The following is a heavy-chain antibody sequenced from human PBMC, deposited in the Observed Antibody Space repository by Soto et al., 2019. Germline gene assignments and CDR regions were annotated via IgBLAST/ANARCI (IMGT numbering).Heavy chain of an antibody. V-gene: IGHV4-4*02. J-gene: IGHJ6*02. CDR2: IYHSGST. CDR3: ASVRGGYYYAMDV. Sequence: QVQLQESGPGLVKPSGTLSLTCAVSGGSISSSNWWSWVRQPPGKGLEWIGEIYHSGSTNYNPSLKVRVPISLDRSKNQCSLKLISVTAAYTAVYYCASVRGGYYYAMDVWGQGTTVTVSS. CDR1: GGSISSSNW. D-gene: IGHD3-10*02.